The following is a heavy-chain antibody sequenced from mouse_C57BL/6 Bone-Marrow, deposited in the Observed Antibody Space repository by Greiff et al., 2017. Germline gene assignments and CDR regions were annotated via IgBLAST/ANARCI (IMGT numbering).Heavy chain of an antibody. D-gene: IGHD2-2*01. Sequence: QVQLKESGAELVKPGASVKLPCKASGYTFTSYWMQWVKQRPGQGLEWIGEIDPSVSYTNYNQKFKGKATLTVDTSSSTAYMQLSSLTSEDSAVYYCARSDYGYDGDYWGQGTTLTVSS. CDR1: GYTFTSYW. J-gene: IGHJ2*01. CDR2: IDPSVSYT. V-gene: IGHV1-50*01. CDR3: ARSDYGYDGDY.